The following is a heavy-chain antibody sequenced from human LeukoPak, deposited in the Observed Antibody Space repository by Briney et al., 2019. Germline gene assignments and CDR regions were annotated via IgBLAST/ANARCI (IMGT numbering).Heavy chain of an antibody. D-gene: IGHD2-2*01. Sequence: GGSLRLSCAVSGFTFSSYAMSWVRQAPGKGLEWVSGISGSGGTTYYADSVKGRFTISRDNSKKTLYLQMNRLRAEDTAVYYCAKENAAAALPDNWFDPWGQGTLVTVSS. V-gene: IGHV3-23*01. J-gene: IGHJ5*02. CDR1: GFTFSSYA. CDR2: ISGSGGTT. CDR3: AKENAAAALPDNWFDP.